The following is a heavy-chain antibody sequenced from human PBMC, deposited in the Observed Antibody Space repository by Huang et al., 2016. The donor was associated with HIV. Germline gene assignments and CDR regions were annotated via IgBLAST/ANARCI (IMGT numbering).Heavy chain of an antibody. CDR2: ICYTGST. Sequence: QVQLQESGPGLVKPSETLSITCTVSGGSVSSGRYYWSGIRQPPGKGLEWSGYICYTGSTNYTPCIKSRVTISVDTSKNQFSLKLSSVTAADTAVYYCARVDLLLGKYGDYEENAFDIWGQGTMVTVSS. CDR1: GGSVSSGRYY. V-gene: IGHV4-61*01. J-gene: IGHJ3*02. D-gene: IGHD4-17*01. CDR3: ARVDLLLGKYGDYEENAFDI.